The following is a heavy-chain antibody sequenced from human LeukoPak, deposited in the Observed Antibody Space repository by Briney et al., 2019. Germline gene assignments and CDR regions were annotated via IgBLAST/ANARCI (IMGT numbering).Heavy chain of an antibody. J-gene: IGHJ4*02. CDR3: ARRAGGYSHPYDY. D-gene: IGHD4-23*01. V-gene: IGHV3-53*01. CDR2: IYSGGTT. Sequence: GGSLRLSCAVSGFTVSSNYMSWVRQAPGKGLEWVSLIYSGGTTYYADSVKGRFTISRDNSKNTLYLQMNSLRAEDTAVYYCARRAGGYSHPYDYWGQGILVTVSS. CDR1: GFTVSSNY.